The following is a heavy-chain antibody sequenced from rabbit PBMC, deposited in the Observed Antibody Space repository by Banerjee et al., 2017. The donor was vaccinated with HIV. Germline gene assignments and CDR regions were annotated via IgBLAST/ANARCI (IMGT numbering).Heavy chain of an antibody. CDR2: INAITGKA. D-gene: IGHD6-1*01. CDR3: ARLGHADYPYAYGLKL. CDR1: GFPFSEKAV. Sequence: QEQLVESGGGLVKPGTSLTLTCKASGFPFSEKAVMCWVRQAPGKGLTWIACINAITGKAIYASWAKGRFTFSRTSSTTVTLQMTSLTAADTATYFCARLGHADYPYAYGLKLWGPGTLVTVS. V-gene: IGHV1S45*01. J-gene: IGHJ4*01.